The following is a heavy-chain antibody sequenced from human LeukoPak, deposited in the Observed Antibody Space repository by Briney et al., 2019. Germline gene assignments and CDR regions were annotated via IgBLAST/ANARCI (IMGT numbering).Heavy chain of an antibody. CDR1: GFTFSSSW. J-gene: IGHJ4*02. Sequence: GGSLRLSCAASGFTFSSSWMHWVRQAPAKGLVWVSRISTDGSSTSYADSVKGRFTISRDNAKNTLYLQMNSLRAEDTAVYYCARDGPSVGIDFWGQGALVTVSS. CDR3: ARDGPSVGIDF. CDR2: ISTDGSST. D-gene: IGHD7-27*01. V-gene: IGHV3-74*01.